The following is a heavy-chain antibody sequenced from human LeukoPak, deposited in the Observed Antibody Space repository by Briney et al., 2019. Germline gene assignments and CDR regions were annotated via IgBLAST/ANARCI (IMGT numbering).Heavy chain of an antibody. CDR2: YSGST. CDR3: ARDRYFDN. CDR1: GGSFTSHY. Sequence: SETLSLTCTVSGGSFTSHYWSWIRQPPGKGLEWSGYYSGSTNYNPSLKSRGTISADTSKNQFSLKLTSVSAADTGVYYCARDRYFDNWGQGTLVTVSS. J-gene: IGHJ4*02. V-gene: IGHV4-59*11.